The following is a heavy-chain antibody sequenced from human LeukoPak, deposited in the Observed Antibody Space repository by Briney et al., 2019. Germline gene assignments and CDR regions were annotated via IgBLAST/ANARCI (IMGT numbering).Heavy chain of an antibody. V-gene: IGHV4-34*01. J-gene: IGHJ4*02. D-gene: IGHD6-19*01. CDR1: GGSFSGYY. CDR2: INHSGST. Sequence: SETLSLTCAVYGGSFSGYYRSWIRQPPGKGLEWIGEINHSGSTNYNPSLKSRVTISVDTSKNQFSLKLSSVTAADTAVYYCARGVATTPWSNIAVAGTIDYWGQGTLVTVSS. CDR3: ARGVATTPWSNIAVAGTIDY.